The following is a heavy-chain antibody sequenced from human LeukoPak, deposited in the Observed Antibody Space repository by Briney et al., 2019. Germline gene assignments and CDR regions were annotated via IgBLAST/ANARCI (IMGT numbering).Heavy chain of an antibody. CDR3: ARGGGAGAYYYYYGMDV. V-gene: IGHV3-21*01. CDR2: ISSSSSYI. D-gene: IGHD3-16*01. CDR1: GFTFSSYA. J-gene: IGHJ6*02. Sequence: PGGSLRLSCAASGFTFSSYAMSWVRQAPGEGLEWVSSISSSSSYIYYADSVKGRFTISRGNAKNSLYLQMNSLRAEDTAVYYCARGGGAGAYYYYYGMDVWGQGTTVTVSS.